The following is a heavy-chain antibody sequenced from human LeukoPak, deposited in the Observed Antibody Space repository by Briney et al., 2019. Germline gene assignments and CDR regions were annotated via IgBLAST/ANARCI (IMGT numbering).Heavy chain of an antibody. CDR1: GFRFSDAW. Sequence: GGTLRLSCAASGFRFSDAWMCWVRQAPGKGLEWVGRIKRKIDGERKDYVESVKGRFIISRDDSTNTLFLQMNSLKIEDTAVYYWTTGYSSGYIEDYWGQGTRVSVSS. V-gene: IGHV3-15*01. CDR2: IKRKIDGERK. J-gene: IGHJ4*02. D-gene: IGHD3-22*01. CDR3: TTGYSSGYIEDY.